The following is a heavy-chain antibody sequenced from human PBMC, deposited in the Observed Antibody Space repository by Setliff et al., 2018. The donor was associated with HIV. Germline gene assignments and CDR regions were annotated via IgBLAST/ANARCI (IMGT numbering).Heavy chain of an antibody. CDR3: ASARIPTGGTSTSLDF. J-gene: IGHJ4*02. Sequence: GGSLRLSCAASGFTFSIYGMHWVRQAPGKGLEWVAFIRSDGSRISYADSVKGRFTISRDNSKNSVFLQLNTLTPEDTAVYYCASARIPTGGTSTSLDFWGQGALVTVSS. CDR1: GFTFSIYG. V-gene: IGHV3-30*02. CDR2: IRSDGSRI. D-gene: IGHD1-1*01.